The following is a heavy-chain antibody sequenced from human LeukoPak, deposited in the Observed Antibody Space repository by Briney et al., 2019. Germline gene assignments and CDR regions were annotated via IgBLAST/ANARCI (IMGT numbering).Heavy chain of an antibody. CDR2: ISNTSTYI. V-gene: IGHV3-21*03. CDR1: GFTFSSFT. D-gene: IGHD4-17*01. CDR3: ARFDYADYLAFDY. J-gene: IGHJ4*02. Sequence: GGSLTLSCAASGFTFSSFTRNWVRQAPGKGLEWVSYISNTSTYIHYAYSEKRRFTSSRDNAKNSLYLQMNSLRAEDTAVYYCARFDYADYLAFDYWGQGTLVTVSS.